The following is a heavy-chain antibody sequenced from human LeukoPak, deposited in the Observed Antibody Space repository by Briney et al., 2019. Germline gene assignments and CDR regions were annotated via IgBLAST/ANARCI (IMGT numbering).Heavy chain of an antibody. Sequence: GGSLRLSCAASGFTFSSYAMHWVRQAPGKGLEWVGFIRSKAYRGATKNAASVKDRFTISRDDSKSIAYLQMNSLKTEDTAIYYCTSVYDTSAYYHSGIDYWGQGTLVTVSS. CDR1: GFTFSSYA. CDR3: TSVYDTSAYYHSGIDY. J-gene: IGHJ4*02. CDR2: IRSKAYRGAT. V-gene: IGHV3-49*04. D-gene: IGHD3-22*01.